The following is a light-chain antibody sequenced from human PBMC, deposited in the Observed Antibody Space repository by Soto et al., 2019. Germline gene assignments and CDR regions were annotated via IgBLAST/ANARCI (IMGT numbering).Light chain of an antibody. J-gene: IGLJ1*01. CDR3: CSYAGSSTYV. Sequence: QAVVTQPASVSGSPGQSITISCTGTSSDVGTYNLVSWYQHHPGKAPKLMIYEGSKRPSGVSNRFSGYKSGNTASLTISGLQAEDEADYYCCSYAGSSTYVFGTGTKLTVL. V-gene: IGLV2-23*01. CDR2: EGS. CDR1: SSDVGTYNL.